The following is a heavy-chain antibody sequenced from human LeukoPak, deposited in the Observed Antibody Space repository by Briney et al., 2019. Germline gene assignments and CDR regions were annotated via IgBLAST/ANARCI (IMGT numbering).Heavy chain of an antibody. CDR1: GGSISSYY. Sequence: SETLSLTCTVSGGSISSYYWGWIRQPAGKGLEWIGRIYSSGSTNYNPSLKSRVTMSVDTSKSQFSLKLSSVTAADTAVHYCARGGTSVEYSSSGFQHWGQGTLVTVSS. J-gene: IGHJ1*01. CDR2: IYSSGST. V-gene: IGHV4-4*07. CDR3: ARGGTSVEYSSSGFQH. D-gene: IGHD6-6*01.